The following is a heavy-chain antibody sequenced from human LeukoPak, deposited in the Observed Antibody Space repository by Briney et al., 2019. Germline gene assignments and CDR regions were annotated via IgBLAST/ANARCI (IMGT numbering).Heavy chain of an antibody. CDR3: ARGTGNFDY. Sequence: GGSLRLSCAASGFTFSNYAMYWVRQPPGKGLVWVSTIDASGGATYYADSVKGRFTISRDNSKNTFYLQMNSLRAEDTAVYYCARGTGNFDYWGQGTLVTVSS. CDR2: IDASGGAT. J-gene: IGHJ4*02. V-gene: IGHV3-23*01. CDR1: GFTFSNYA. D-gene: IGHD3-10*01.